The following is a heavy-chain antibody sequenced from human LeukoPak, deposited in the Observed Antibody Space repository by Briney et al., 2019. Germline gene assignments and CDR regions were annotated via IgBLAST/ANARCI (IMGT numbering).Heavy chain of an antibody. CDR3: ASGPSYYTN. CDR1: GYIFAHNG. D-gene: IGHD3-10*01. CDR2: ISANNGNT. V-gene: IGHV1-18*01. J-gene: IGHJ4*02. Sequence: ASVKVSCKTSGYIFAHNGISWVRQAPGQGLEWMGWISANNGNTNYAQKLQGRVTMTTDTSTSTAYMELRSLRSDDTAVYYCASGPSYYTNWGQGTLVTVSS.